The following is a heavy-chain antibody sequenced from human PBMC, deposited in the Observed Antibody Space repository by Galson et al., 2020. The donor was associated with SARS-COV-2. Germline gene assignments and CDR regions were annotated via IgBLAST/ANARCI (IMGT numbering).Heavy chain of an antibody. CDR2: ISGRGGST. D-gene: IGHD3-9*01. J-gene: IGHJ4*02. CDR1: GFTFSSYA. Sequence: GESLKISCAASGFTFSSYAMSWVRQAPGKGLEWVSAISGRGGSTYYADSVKGRFPISRDNSKNTLYLQMNSLRAEDTAVYYCAKDTWKDYDIVTGYSPFFDYWGQGTLVTVSS. CDR3: AKDTWKDYDIVTGYSPFFDY. V-gene: IGHV3-23*01.